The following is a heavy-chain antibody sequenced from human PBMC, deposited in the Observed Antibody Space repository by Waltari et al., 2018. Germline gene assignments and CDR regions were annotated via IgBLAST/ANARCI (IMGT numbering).Heavy chain of an antibody. CDR2: IYHSGST. V-gene: IGHV4-4*02. Sequence: VQLQESGPGLVKPSWTLSLTCAVSGGSMSSSNWWSWVRRTPGTGLEWIGEIYHSGSTTYNPSLKSRVTISADKSKNQSSLKLSSVTAADTAVYYCARVKRGTIFGVVSTCYFDYWGQGTLVTVSS. J-gene: IGHJ4*02. D-gene: IGHD3-3*01. CDR3: ARVKRGTIFGVVSTCYFDY. CDR1: GGSMSSSNW.